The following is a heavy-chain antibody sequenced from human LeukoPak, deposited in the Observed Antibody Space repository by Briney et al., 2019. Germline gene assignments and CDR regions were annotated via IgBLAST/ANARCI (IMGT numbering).Heavy chain of an antibody. V-gene: IGHV3-23*01. CDR3: AKYRGFGDSYDY. CDR2: IVDSGGST. CDR1: AFTLAAM. J-gene: IGHJ4*02. Sequence: PARSLTLSCAASAFTLAAMSWLRQAPGEGLERVSTIVDSGGSTYYADSVKGGFTISRDNSKNTLYLQMNSLRAEDSAVYYCAKYRGFGDSYDYWGQGTLVTVSS. D-gene: IGHD3-10*01.